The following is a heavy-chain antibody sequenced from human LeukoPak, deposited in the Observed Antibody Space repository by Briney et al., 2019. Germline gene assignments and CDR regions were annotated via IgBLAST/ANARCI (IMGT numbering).Heavy chain of an antibody. Sequence: PGRSLRLSCAASGFTFSSYAMHWVRQAPGKGLEWVAVISYDGSNKYYADSVKGRFTISRDNSKNTLYLQINSLRAEDTAVYYCAAPAGTNYWGQGTLVTVSS. CDR1: GFTFSSYA. D-gene: IGHD6-13*01. CDR2: ISYDGSNK. CDR3: AAPAGTNY. V-gene: IGHV3-30*04. J-gene: IGHJ4*02.